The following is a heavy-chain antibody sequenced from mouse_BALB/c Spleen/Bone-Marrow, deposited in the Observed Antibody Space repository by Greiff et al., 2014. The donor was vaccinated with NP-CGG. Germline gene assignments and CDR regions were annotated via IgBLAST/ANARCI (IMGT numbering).Heavy chain of an antibody. Sequence: QVQLQQSGAELAKPGASVKMSCKASGYTFTSYWMHWVKQRPGQGLEWIGYINPSTGYIEYNQKFKDKATLTADKSSSTAYMQLSSLTSEDSAVYYCARHYRYYFDYWGQGTTLTVSS. J-gene: IGHJ2*01. D-gene: IGHD2-14*01. CDR3: ARHYRYYFDY. CDR2: INPSTGYI. V-gene: IGHV1-7*01. CDR1: GYTFTSYW.